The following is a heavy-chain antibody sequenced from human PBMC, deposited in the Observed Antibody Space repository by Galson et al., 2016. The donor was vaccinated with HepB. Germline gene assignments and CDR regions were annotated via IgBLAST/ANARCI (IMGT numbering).Heavy chain of an antibody. CDR1: GFIFSSYW. V-gene: IGHV3-23*01. CDR3: AKIQETGKWVFDY. J-gene: IGHJ4*02. CDR2: ISSSSTYT. Sequence: SLRLSCAASGFIFSSYWMNWVRQAPGKGLEWVSSISSSSTYTYYADSVKGRFTISRDNSKNTLFLQMNNLRAEDTAIYYCAKIQETGKWVFDYWGQGTLVTVSS. D-gene: IGHD3-9*01.